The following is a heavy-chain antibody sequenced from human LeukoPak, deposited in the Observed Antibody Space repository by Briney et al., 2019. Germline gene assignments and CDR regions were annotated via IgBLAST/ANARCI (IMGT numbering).Heavy chain of an antibody. CDR2: ISYDGSNK. J-gene: IGHJ4*02. Sequence: GGSLRLSCAASGFTFSSYAMHWVRQAPGKGLEWVAVISYDGSNKYYADSVKGRFTISRDNSKNTLYLHMNSLRAEDTAVYYCARDSAHYYGSGSYYNYWGQGTLVTVSS. CDR3: ARDSAHYYGSGSYYNY. V-gene: IGHV3-30*04. D-gene: IGHD3-10*01. CDR1: GFTFSSYA.